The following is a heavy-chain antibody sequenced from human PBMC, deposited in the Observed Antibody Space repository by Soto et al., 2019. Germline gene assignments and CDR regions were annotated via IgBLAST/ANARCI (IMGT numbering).Heavy chain of an antibody. D-gene: IGHD3-9*01. CDR1: VGSVSSSSYY. V-gene: IGHV4-39*01. Sequence: SETLSLTCTVSVGSVSSSSYYWGWVRQNPGKGLEWIGSVYYSGSTYYNTSLESRVTISVDKSKNQFSLKLMSLSAADTAVYYCGRLEGLATISYYFDYWGQGALVTVSS. CDR2: VYYSGST. CDR3: GRLEGLATISYYFDY. J-gene: IGHJ4*02.